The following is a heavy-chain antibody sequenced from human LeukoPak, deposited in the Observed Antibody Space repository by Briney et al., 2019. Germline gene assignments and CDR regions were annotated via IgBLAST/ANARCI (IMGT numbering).Heavy chain of an antibody. CDR2: INHSGST. Sequence: SETLSLTCAVYGGSFSGYYWSWIRQPPGKGLEWIGEINHSGSTNYNPSLKNRVTISVHTSKNQISVNLSSVTAADRAVYFCARANEYGCNYGPGFGFDPWGQGTLVAVSS. D-gene: IGHD5-18*01. CDR1: GGSFSGYY. V-gene: IGHV4-34*01. CDR3: ARANEYGCNYGPGFGFDP. J-gene: IGHJ5*02.